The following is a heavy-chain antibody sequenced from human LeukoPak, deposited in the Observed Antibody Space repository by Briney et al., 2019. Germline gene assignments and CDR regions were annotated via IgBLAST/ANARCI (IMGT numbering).Heavy chain of an antibody. CDR3: ASDTILNDFWSGYDDY. D-gene: IGHD3-3*01. CDR2: IYRGGST. Sequence: GGSLRLSCAASGFTVSSNYMSWVRQAPGKGLEWVSVIYRGGSTYYADSVKGRFTISRDNSKNTLYLQMNSLRAEDTAVYYCASDTILNDFWSGYDDYWGQGTLVTVSS. CDR1: GFTVSSNY. V-gene: IGHV3-66*02. J-gene: IGHJ4*02.